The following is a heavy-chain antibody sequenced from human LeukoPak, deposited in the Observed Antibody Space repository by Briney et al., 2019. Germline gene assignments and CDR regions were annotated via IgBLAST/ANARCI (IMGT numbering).Heavy chain of an antibody. J-gene: IGHJ4*02. CDR2: IYYSGST. CDR3: ARHGAARSVDY. CDR1: GGSISSYY. Sequence: SETLSLTCTVSGGSISSYYWSWIRQPPGKGLEWIGYIYYSGSTNYNPSLKSRVTISVDTSKNQFSLKLSSVTAADTAVYYCARHGAARSVDYWGQGTLVTVSS. V-gene: IGHV4-59*08. D-gene: IGHD6-6*01.